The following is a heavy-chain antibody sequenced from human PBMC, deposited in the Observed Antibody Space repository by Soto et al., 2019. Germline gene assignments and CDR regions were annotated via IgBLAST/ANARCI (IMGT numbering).Heavy chain of an antibody. J-gene: IGHJ4*02. CDR3: AKGEGGSGYYSLFDY. CDR1: GFTFDDYA. V-gene: IGHV3-9*01. D-gene: IGHD3-22*01. Sequence: EVQLVESGGGLVQPGRSLRLSCAASGFTFDDYAMHWVRQAPGKGLEWVSGISWNSGSIGYADSVKGRFTISRDNAKNSLYLQMNSLRAEDTALYYCAKGEGGSGYYSLFDYWGQGTLVTVSS. CDR2: ISWNSGSI.